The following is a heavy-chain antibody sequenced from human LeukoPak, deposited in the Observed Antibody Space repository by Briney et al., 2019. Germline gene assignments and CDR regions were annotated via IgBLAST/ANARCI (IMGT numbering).Heavy chain of an antibody. CDR1: GCSENFYG. D-gene: IGHD2-8*01. J-gene: IGHJ4*02. CDR2: ISAQHGQT. V-gene: IGHV1-18*01. CDR3: AGSLGYCTSNVCYLKY. Sequence: SSVQVSCKTSGCSENFYGITWVRQVAGQGREWMGWISAQHGQTEYAPNSQDRVTMTTDTYTNTAYMELRSLRSDDTAVYYCAGSLGYCTSNVCYLKYWGQGTLVTVSS.